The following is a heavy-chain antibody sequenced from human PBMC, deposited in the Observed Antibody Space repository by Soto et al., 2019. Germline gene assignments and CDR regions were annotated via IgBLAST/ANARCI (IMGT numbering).Heavy chain of an antibody. J-gene: IGHJ4*02. Sequence: GGSLRLSCAASGFTFSSYGMHWVRQAPDKGLEWVAVISYDGSNKYYADSVKGRFTISRDNSKNTLYLQMNSLRAEDTDVYYCAKDSEKDIVLVVAAAPTDYWGQGT. V-gene: IGHV3-30*18. CDR1: GFTFSSYG. D-gene: IGHD2-15*01. CDR3: AKDSEKDIVLVVAAAPTDY. CDR2: ISYDGSNK.